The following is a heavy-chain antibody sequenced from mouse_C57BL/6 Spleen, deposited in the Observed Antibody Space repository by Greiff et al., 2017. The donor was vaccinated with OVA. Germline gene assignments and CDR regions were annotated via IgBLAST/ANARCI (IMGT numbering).Heavy chain of an antibody. V-gene: IGHV1-39*01. CDR1: GYSFTNYN. CDR2: SNPNYGTT. CDR3: ARRSSGMRDYFDY. J-gene: IGHJ2*01. D-gene: IGHD3-2*02. Sequence: VQLQQSGPELVKPGASVKISCKASGYSFTNYNMNWVKQSNGKSLEWIGVSNPNYGTTSYNQKFKGKATLTVDQSSSTAYMQLNSLTSEDSAVYYCARRSSGMRDYFDYWGQGTTLTVSS.